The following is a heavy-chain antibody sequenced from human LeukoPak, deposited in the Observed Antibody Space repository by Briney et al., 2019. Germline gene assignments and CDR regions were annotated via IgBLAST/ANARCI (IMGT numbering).Heavy chain of an antibody. V-gene: IGHV1-69*13. J-gene: IGHJ4*02. Sequence: ASVKVSCKASGYTFTSYYMHWVRQAPGQGLEWMGGIIPIFGTANYAQKFQGRVTITADESTSTAYMELSSLRSEDTAVYYCARDHSGYDFWGQGTLVTVSS. CDR2: IIPIFGTA. CDR1: GYTFTSYY. D-gene: IGHD5-12*01. CDR3: ARDHSGYDF.